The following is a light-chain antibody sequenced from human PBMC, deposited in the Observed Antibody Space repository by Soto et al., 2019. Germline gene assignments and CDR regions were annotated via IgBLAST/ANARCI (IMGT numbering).Light chain of an antibody. CDR2: SAS. CDR1: QGVSRK. Sequence: SPTTLSVDPGERVAFSCRASQGVSRKLAWYQHKPGQAPRLLIYSASRGATGFPARFSGSGSGTDFTLTISSLQSEDFAVYYCQQSNNWPWTFGQGTKVDIK. J-gene: IGKJ1*01. V-gene: IGKV3-15*01. CDR3: QQSNNWPWT.